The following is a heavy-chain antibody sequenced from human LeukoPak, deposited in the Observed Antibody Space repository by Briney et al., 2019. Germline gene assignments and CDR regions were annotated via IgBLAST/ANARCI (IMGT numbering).Heavy chain of an antibody. D-gene: IGHD3-10*01. V-gene: IGHV4-59*01. J-gene: IGHJ4*02. CDR3: ARTYYYGSGSYYHFDY. CDR2: IYYSGST. Sequence: SETLSLTCTVPGGSLSSYYWNWMRQPPGKGLEWIGYIYYSGSTNYNPSLKSRVTISVDTSKNQFSLKLSSVTAADTAVYYCARTYYYGSGSYYHFDYWGQGTLVTVSS. CDR1: GGSLSSYY.